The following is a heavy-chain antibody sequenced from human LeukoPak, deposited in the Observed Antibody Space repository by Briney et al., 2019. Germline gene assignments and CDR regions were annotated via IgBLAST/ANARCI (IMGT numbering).Heavy chain of an antibody. D-gene: IGHD2-2*01. Sequence: ASVKVSCKASGYTFTGYYMHWVRQAPGQGLEWMGWINPNSGGTNYAQKFQGRVTMTRDMSTSTVYMELSSLRSEDTAVYYCARITTRTKIFDYWGQGTLVTVSS. J-gene: IGHJ4*02. CDR3: ARITTRTKIFDY. CDR2: INPNSGGT. V-gene: IGHV1-2*02. CDR1: GYTFTGYY.